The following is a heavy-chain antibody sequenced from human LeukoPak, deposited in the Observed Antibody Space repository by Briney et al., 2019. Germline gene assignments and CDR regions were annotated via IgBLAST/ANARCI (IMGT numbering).Heavy chain of an antibody. Sequence: PGGSLRLSCAASGFTFSSYEMNWVRQAPGKGLEWVSYISSSGSTIYYADSVKGRFTISRDNAKNSLYLQMNSLRAEDTAVYYCAKGELWYGEAYYYMDVWGKGTTVTVSS. D-gene: IGHD3-10*01. J-gene: IGHJ6*03. CDR3: AKGELWYGEAYYYMDV. V-gene: IGHV3-48*03. CDR2: ISSSGSTI. CDR1: GFTFSSYE.